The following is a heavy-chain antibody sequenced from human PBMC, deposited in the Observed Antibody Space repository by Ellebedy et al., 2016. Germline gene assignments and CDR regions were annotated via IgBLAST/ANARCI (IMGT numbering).Heavy chain of an antibody. V-gene: IGHV3-15*07. CDR2: IKSNSDGGTT. CDR3: TTNVCGAYCGFGGWFNP. D-gene: IGHD2-21*01. CDR1: GFTFSDAW. Sequence: GGSLRLXXAASGFTFSDAWMDWVRQAPGKGLEWVARIKSNSDGGTTDYAAPVNGRFTVSRDDSKNTLYLQMNSLKTEDTGVYYCTTNVCGAYCGFGGWFNPWGQGTLVTVSS. J-gene: IGHJ5*02.